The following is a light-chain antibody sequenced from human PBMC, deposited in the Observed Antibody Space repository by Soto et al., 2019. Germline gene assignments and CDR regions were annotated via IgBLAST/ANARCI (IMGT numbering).Light chain of an antibody. Sequence: QSVLTQPPSVSAAPGQMVTISCSGSSSNIGNNYVSWYQQLPGTAPKLLIYENTKRPSGIPDRFSGSTSGTSATLGITGLQTGDEADYYCGTWDSSLSPGGVFGGGTKLTVL. V-gene: IGLV1-51*02. CDR2: ENT. CDR1: SSNIGNNY. CDR3: GTWDSSLSPGGV. J-gene: IGLJ3*02.